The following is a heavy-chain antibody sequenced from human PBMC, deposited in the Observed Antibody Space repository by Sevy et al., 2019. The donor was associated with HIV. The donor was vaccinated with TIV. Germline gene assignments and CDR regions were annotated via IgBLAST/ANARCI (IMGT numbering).Heavy chain of an antibody. CDR2: FSSISSYI. Sequence: GGSLRLSCAASGFTFSSYTMNWVRQAPGKGLEWVSCFSSISSYIYYADSVKGRFTISRDNAKNSLYLQMNSLRAEDTALYYCARDGDEEYFQNWGQGTLVTVSS. D-gene: IGHD7-27*01. V-gene: IGHV3-21*01. J-gene: IGHJ1*01. CDR3: ARDGDEEYFQN. CDR1: GFTFSSYT.